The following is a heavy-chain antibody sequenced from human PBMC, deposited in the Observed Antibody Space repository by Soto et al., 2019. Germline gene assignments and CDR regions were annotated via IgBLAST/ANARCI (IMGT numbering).Heavy chain of an antibody. CDR3: ARAVTFETMIVVVITSDALDF. Sequence: PSETLSLTCTVSGGSISSGDYYWSWIRQPPGKGLEWIGYIYYSGSTYYNPSLKSRVTISVDTSKNQFSLKLSSVTAADTAVYYCARAVTFETMIVVVITSDALDFWGQGTMVTVSS. V-gene: IGHV4-30-4*01. J-gene: IGHJ3*01. D-gene: IGHD3-22*01. CDR2: IYYSGST. CDR1: GGSISSGDYY.